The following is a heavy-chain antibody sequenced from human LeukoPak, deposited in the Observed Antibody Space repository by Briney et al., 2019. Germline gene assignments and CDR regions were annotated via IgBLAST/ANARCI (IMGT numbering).Heavy chain of an antibody. D-gene: IGHD5-24*01. CDR1: GFTFDDYG. Sequence: GGPLRLSCAASGFTFDDYGMSWVRQAPGKGLEWVSGINWNGGSTGYADSVKGRFTISRDNAKNSLYLQMNSLRAEDTALYYCARGGDGYNFDYWGQGTLVTVSS. V-gene: IGHV3-20*04. CDR2: INWNGGST. J-gene: IGHJ4*02. CDR3: ARGGDGYNFDY.